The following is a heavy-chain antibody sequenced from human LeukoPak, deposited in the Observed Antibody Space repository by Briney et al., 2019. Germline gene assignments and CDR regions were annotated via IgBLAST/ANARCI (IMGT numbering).Heavy chain of an antibody. J-gene: IGHJ4*02. Sequence: SETLSLTCAVSGGSISSGGYSWSWIRQPPGKGLEWIGHIYHSGSTYYNPSLKSRVTISVDRSKNQFSLKLSSVTAADTAVYYCARTGYYGSGSFDYWGQGTLVTVSS. D-gene: IGHD3-10*01. CDR1: GGSISSGGYS. V-gene: IGHV4-30-2*01. CDR3: ARTGYYGSGSFDY. CDR2: IYHSGST.